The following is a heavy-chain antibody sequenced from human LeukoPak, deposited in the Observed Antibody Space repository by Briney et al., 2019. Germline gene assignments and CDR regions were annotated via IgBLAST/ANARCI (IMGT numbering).Heavy chain of an antibody. CDR2: ISSSSSYI. D-gene: IGHD2-2*01. V-gene: IGHV3-21*01. CDR1: GFTFSSYS. Sequence: GGSLRLSCAASGFTFSSYSMNWVRQAPGKGLEWVSSISSSSSYIYYADSVKGRFTISRDNAKNSLYLQMNSLRAEDTAVYYCARPHISDITIVVVPAAFDYWGQGTLVTVSS. CDR3: ARPHISDITIVVVPAAFDY. J-gene: IGHJ4*02.